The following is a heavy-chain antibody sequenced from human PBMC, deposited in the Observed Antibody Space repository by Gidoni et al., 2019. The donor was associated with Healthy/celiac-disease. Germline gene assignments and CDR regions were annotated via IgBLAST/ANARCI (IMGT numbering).Heavy chain of an antibody. V-gene: IGHV3-66*01. CDR2: IYSGGST. CDR3: AREGVGAFFDY. CDR1: GFTVSRNY. Sequence: EVQLEESGGGLVQPGGSLRPPCAASGFTVSRNYMSWVRQAPGKGLEWVSVIYSGGSTYYADSVKGRFTISRDNSKNTLYLQMNSLRAEDTAVYYCAREGVGAFFDYWGQGTLVTVSS. D-gene: IGHD1-26*01. J-gene: IGHJ4*02.